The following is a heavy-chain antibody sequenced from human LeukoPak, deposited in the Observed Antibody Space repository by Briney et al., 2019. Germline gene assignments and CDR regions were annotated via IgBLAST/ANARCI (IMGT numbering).Heavy chain of an antibody. J-gene: IGHJ6*03. CDR3: ARGGITMVRGVPYYYYYYMDV. CDR1: GGSISSYY. V-gene: IGHV4-59*01. D-gene: IGHD3-10*01. CDR2: IYYSGST. Sequence: SETLSLTCTVAGGSISSYYWSWIRQPPGKGLEWIGYIYYSGSTNYNPSLKSRVTISVDTSKNQVSLKLSSVPAADTAVSYCARGGITMVRGVPYYYYYYMDVWGKATTVTVSS.